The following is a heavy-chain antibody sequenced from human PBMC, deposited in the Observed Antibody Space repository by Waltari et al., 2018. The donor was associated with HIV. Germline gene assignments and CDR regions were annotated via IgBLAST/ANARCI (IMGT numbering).Heavy chain of an antibody. Sequence: QVHLVESGGTVVQPGKSLRLSCVTEGFTLTDYAMSWFRQTPGAGLQWVAILWPDGNTRFYAPFVRGRFSISRDNTKKTVFLQMRALRADDTGVYFCARQGNTGTYFGGHRWGRGT. D-gene: IGHD3-10*01. V-gene: IGHV3-33*01. CDR2: LWPDGNTR. J-gene: IGHJ4*02. CDR1: GFTLTDYA. CDR3: ARQGNTGTYFGGHR.